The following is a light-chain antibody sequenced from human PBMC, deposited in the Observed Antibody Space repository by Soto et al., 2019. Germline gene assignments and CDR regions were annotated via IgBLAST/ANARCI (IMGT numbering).Light chain of an antibody. J-gene: IGKJ1*01. CDR1: RSVSRN. CDR3: QQSFSTLWT. Sequence: DLQLTQSPSSLSASVGDRVTITCRASRSVSRNLNWYQHKPGKAPRLLIYVASNLQSGVPPRFSGSGSETDFTLTISSLQPEDVATYYCQQSFSTLWTFGQGTKVEIK. CDR2: VAS. V-gene: IGKV1-39*01.